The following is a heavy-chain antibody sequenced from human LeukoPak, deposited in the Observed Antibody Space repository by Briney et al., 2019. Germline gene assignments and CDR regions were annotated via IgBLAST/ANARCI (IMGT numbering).Heavy chain of an antibody. CDR1: GGSISSYY. CDR3: ARHGSQNHVRYFQH. J-gene: IGHJ1*01. Sequence: SETLSLTCTVSGGSISSYYWSWIRQPPGKGLEWFGYIYYSGSTNYNPSLKSRVTISVDTSKNQFSLKLSSVTAADTAVYYCARHGSQNHVRYFQHWGQGTLVTVSS. V-gene: IGHV4-59*08. D-gene: IGHD1-14*01. CDR2: IYYSGST.